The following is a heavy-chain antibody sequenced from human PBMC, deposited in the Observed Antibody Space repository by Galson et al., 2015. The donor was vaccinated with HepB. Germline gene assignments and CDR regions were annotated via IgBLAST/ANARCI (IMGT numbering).Heavy chain of an antibody. D-gene: IGHD3-3*01. J-gene: IGHJ4*02. Sequence: SLGVSGAASGFTVRSNFRRWVGQAPGEGLGCVSVGYGGGDTNYADSVKGRFAISRDNSKNTLYLQINSLRPDDTAVYYCARLRVGDFWSGSSYFDYWGQGTLVTVSS. CDR3: ARLRVGDFWSGSSYFDY. CDR1: GFTVRSNF. V-gene: IGHV3-66*02. CDR2: GYGGGDT.